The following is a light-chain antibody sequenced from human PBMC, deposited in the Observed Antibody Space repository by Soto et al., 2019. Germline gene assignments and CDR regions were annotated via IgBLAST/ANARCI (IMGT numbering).Light chain of an antibody. V-gene: IGKV1-39*01. J-gene: IGKJ4*01. Sequence: DIQTSQSPSSLSASVGDRVTITGRSSQSISSYLNWYQQKPGKAAKLLIYAASSLQSGVPSRFSGSGSGTDFTLTISCLQPEDFATDYCQQSYSTPLTVGGGTQVDI. CDR3: QQSYSTPLT. CDR2: AAS. CDR1: QSISSY.